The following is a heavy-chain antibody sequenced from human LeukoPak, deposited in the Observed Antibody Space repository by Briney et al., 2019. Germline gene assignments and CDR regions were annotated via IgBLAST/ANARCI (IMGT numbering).Heavy chain of an antibody. CDR2: ISWNSGSI. V-gene: IGHV3-9*01. D-gene: IGHD2-2*02. Sequence: GGSLRLSCAASGFTFDDYAMHWVRQAPGKGLEWVSGISWNSGSIGYADSVKGRFTISRDNSKNTLYLQMNSLRAEDTAVYYCAKALSICSSTSCYTTGYWGQGTLVTVSS. CDR3: AKALSICSSTSCYTTGY. J-gene: IGHJ4*02. CDR1: GFTFDDYA.